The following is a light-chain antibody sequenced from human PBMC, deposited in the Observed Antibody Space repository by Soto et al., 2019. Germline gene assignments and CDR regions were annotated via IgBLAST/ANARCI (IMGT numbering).Light chain of an antibody. V-gene: IGKV3-11*01. Sequence: PGERATLSCRASQSFRGLLAWYQQKPGQAPRLLIYDASNRATGIPARFSGSGSGTDFTLTISSLEPEEFAVYYCQQRSNWPLTFGGGTKVDIK. J-gene: IGKJ4*01. CDR1: QSFRGL. CDR2: DAS. CDR3: QQRSNWPLT.